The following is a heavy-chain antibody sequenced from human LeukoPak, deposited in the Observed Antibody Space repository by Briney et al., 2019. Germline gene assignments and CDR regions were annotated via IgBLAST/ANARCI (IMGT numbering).Heavy chain of an antibody. CDR1: GFTFSSYA. CDR3: AREPTGYPDAFDI. V-gene: IGHV3-30-3*01. CDR2: ISYDGSNK. J-gene: IGHJ3*02. D-gene: IGHD2-15*01. Sequence: GGSLRPSCAASGFTFSSYAMHWVRQAPGKGLEWVAVISYDGSNKYYADSVKGRFTISRDNSKNTLYLQMNSLRAEDTAVYYCAREPTGYPDAFDIWGQGTMVTVSS.